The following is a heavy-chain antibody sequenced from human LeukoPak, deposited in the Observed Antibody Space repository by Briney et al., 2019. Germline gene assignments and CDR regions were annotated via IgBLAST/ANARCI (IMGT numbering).Heavy chain of an antibody. J-gene: IGHJ4*02. CDR1: GFTFDDYA. CDR3: ARDTRTFDY. CDR2: ISWNSGSI. Sequence: PGGSLRLSCAASGFTFDDYAMHWVRQAPGKGLEWVSHISWNSGSITYADSVKGRFTISRDNAKNSLFLQMNSLRAEDTAVYYCARDTRTFDYWGQGTLVTVSS. V-gene: IGHV3-9*01.